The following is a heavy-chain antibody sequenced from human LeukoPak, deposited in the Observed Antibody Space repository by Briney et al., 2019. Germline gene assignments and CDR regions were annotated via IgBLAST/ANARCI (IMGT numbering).Heavy chain of an antibody. J-gene: IGHJ4*02. Sequence: NHVESLKISCKGSGYSFTSYWIGWVRQLPGKGLEWMGFIYPGDSDTRYSPSFQGQVTISADKSISTAYLQWSSLKASDTAMYYCAIRRGSLIDYWGQGTLVTVSS. D-gene: IGHD1-26*01. CDR3: AIRRGSLIDY. CDR1: GYSFTSYW. CDR2: IYPGDSDT. V-gene: IGHV5-51*01.